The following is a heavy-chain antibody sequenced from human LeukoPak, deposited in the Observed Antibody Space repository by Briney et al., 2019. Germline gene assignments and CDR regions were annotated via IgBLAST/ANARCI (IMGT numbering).Heavy chain of an antibody. CDR3: SKDPVQHGNGLYWFDP. CDR1: GFTFNNYA. J-gene: IGHJ5*02. D-gene: IGHD1-1*01. CDR2: ISASGAKT. V-gene: IGHV3-23*01. Sequence: GGSLRLSCAASGFTFNNYAVSWVRQAPGKGLDWVSGISASGAKTYYADSVKGRFTISRDNSRNTLYLQMTSLRVEDTAVYYCSKDPVQHGNGLYWFDPWGQGTVDAVSS.